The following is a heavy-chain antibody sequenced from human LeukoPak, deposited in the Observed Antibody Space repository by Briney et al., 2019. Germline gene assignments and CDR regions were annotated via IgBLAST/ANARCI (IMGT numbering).Heavy chain of an antibody. D-gene: IGHD3-16*02. Sequence: GGSLRLSCAASGFTFSSYGMHWVRQAPGKGLEWVAVIWYDGSNKYYADSVKGRFAISRDNSKNTLYLQMNSPRAEDTAVYYCARGPKRGSYRYNWFDPWGQGTLVTVSS. J-gene: IGHJ5*02. CDR2: IWYDGSNK. CDR1: GFTFSSYG. V-gene: IGHV3-33*01. CDR3: ARGPKRGSYRYNWFDP.